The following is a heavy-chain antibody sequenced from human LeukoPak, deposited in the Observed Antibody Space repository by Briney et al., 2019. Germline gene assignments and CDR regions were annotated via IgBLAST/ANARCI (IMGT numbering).Heavy chain of an antibody. V-gene: IGHV3-9*01. Sequence: GGSLRLSCVGSGFNFDEYAMHWVRQPPGKGLEWVSSISSNSDDIGYADSVKGRFTISRDSAKKSLYLHMNSLRVEDTALYYCAKDRYCTSSSCPIDYWGQGTLVTVS. CDR3: AKDRYCTSSSCPIDY. CDR2: ISSNSDDI. J-gene: IGHJ4*02. D-gene: IGHD2-8*01. CDR1: GFNFDEYA.